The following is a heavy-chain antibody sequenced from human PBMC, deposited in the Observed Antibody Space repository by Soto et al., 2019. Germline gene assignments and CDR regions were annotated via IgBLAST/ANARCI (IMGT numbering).Heavy chain of an antibody. V-gene: IGHV1-69*13. Sequence: SVKVSCKASGVTFSRYAISWVRQSPGQGLEWMGGIIPIFGTANYAQKFQGRVTITADESTSTAYMELSSLRSEDTAVYYCARARGGDWLGFDYWGQGTLVTVSS. D-gene: IGHD2-21*02. CDR3: ARARGGDWLGFDY. CDR2: IIPIFGTA. J-gene: IGHJ4*02. CDR1: GVTFSRYA.